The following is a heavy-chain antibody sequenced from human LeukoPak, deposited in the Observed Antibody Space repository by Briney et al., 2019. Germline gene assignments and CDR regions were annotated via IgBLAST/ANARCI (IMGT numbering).Heavy chain of an antibody. CDR3: AKDGITIFGVVLYYFDY. J-gene: IGHJ4*02. CDR1: GFTFSSYA. Sequence: GGSLRLSCAASGFTFSSYAMSWVRQAPGKGLEWVSAISGSGGSTYYADSVKGRFTISRDNSKNTLYLQMNSLRAEDTAVYYRAKDGITIFGVVLYYFDYWGQGTLVTVSS. CDR2: ISGSGGST. D-gene: IGHD3-3*01. V-gene: IGHV3-23*01.